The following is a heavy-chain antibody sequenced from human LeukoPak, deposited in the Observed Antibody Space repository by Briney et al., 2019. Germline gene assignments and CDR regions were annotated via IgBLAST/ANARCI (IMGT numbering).Heavy chain of an antibody. D-gene: IGHD6-19*01. V-gene: IGHV3-7*01. CDR2: IKQDGSEK. J-gene: IGHJ4*02. CDR1: GFTFSSYW. CDR3: ASDQGAVAPDY. Sequence: PGGSLRLSCAASGFTFSSYWMSWVRQAPGKGLEWVANIKQDGSEKYYVDSVKGRFTISRDNAKNSLYLQMNSLRAEDTAVYYCASDQGAVAPDYWGQGTLVTVSS.